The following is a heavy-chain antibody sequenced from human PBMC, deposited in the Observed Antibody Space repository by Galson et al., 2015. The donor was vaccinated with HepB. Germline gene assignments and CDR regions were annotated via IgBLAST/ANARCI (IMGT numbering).Heavy chain of an antibody. D-gene: IGHD2-15*01. CDR3: ASSGWSGGSCYRSYYFDY. CDR1: GFTFSSYS. J-gene: IGHJ4*02. CDR2: IISSSSNI. V-gene: IGHV3-21*01. Sequence: SLKLSCAASGFTFSSYSMNWVRQAPGKGLEWVSSIISSSSNIYYADAVKGRVTISTDNATNSLYLQMNSLRAEDTAVYYCASSGWSGGSCYRSYYFDYWGQGTLVTVSS.